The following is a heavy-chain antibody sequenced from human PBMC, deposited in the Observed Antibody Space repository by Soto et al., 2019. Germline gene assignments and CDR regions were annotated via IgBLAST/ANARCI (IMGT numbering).Heavy chain of an antibody. Sequence: QVQLVQSGAEVKKPGSSVKVSCKAGGGTFSSYTMRWVRQAPGQGLEWMGRIIPILGIANYAQKFQGRVTITADKSTSTAYMELSSLRSVDTAVYYCARDSLRGNWFDPWGQGTLVTASS. CDR3: ARDSLRGNWFDP. V-gene: IGHV1-69*08. J-gene: IGHJ5*02. D-gene: IGHD3-16*02. CDR1: GGTFSSYT. CDR2: IIPILGIA.